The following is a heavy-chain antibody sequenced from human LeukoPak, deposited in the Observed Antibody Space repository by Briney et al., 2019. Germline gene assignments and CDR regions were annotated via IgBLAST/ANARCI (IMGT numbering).Heavy chain of an antibody. CDR1: GGSISSSSYY. Sequence: PSGTLSLTCTVSGGSISSSSYYWGWIRQPPGKGLEWIGSIYYSGSTYYNPSLKSRVTISVDTSKNQFSLKLSSVTAADTAVYYCARHFGGSYPFDYWGQGTLVTVSS. J-gene: IGHJ4*02. CDR3: ARHFGGSYPFDY. V-gene: IGHV4-39*01. D-gene: IGHD1-26*01. CDR2: IYYSGST.